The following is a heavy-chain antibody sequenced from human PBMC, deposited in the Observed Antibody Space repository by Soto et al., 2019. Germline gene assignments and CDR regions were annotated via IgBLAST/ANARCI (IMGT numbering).Heavy chain of an antibody. J-gene: IGHJ4*02. Sequence: GGSLRLSCAASGFSFINSAMSWVRQSPGRGLEWVTGISGSGGRTYYADSVKGRFTISRDNPKNTLYLQMNSVRAEDTAVYYCAKNPTIFGVSDYWGQGTLVTVSS. D-gene: IGHD3-3*01. V-gene: IGHV3-23*01. CDR1: GFSFINSA. CDR3: AKNPTIFGVSDY. CDR2: ISGSGGRT.